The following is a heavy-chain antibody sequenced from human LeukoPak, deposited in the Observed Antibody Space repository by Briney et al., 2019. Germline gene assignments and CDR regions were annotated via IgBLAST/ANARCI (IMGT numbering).Heavy chain of an antibody. Sequence: ASVKVSCKASGYTFTSYYMHWVRQAPGQGLEWMGIINPSGGSTSYAQKFQGRVTMTRDTSTSTVYMELSRLRSDDTAVYYCASGSRELLFSYYYMDVWGKGTTVTVSS. CDR1: GYTFTSYY. CDR2: INPSGGST. V-gene: IGHV1-46*01. D-gene: IGHD1-26*01. J-gene: IGHJ6*03. CDR3: ASGSRELLFSYYYMDV.